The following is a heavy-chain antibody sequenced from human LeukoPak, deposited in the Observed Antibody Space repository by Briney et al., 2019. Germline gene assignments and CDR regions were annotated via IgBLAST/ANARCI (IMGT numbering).Heavy chain of an antibody. J-gene: IGHJ5*02. CDR2: ISGSGGST. CDR1: GLTFRSYG. V-gene: IGHV3-23*01. D-gene: IGHD2/OR15-2a*01. CDR3: AKSGAILPDP. Sequence: GGSLRLSCEAPGLTFRSYGMSWVRQAPGKGLEWVSAISGSGGSTYYADSVKGRFTISRDNSKNTLYLQMNSLRAEDTAVYYCAKSGAILPDPWGQGTLVTVSS.